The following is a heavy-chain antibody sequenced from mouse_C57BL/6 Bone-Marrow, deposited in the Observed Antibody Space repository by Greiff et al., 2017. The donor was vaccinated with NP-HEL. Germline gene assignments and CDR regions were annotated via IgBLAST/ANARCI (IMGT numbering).Heavy chain of an antibody. CDR1: GFSLTSYG. CDR2: IWGVGST. J-gene: IGHJ3*01. D-gene: IGHD1-1*01. CDR3: ASHYGSSYGWFAY. V-gene: IGHV2-6*01. Sequence: QVQLQQSGPGLVAPSQSLSITCTVSGFSLTSYGVDWVRQSPGKGLEWLGVIWGVGSTNYNSALISRLSISTANSKSQVFLKMNSLQTDDTSMYYCASHYGSSYGWFAYWGQGTLVTVSA.